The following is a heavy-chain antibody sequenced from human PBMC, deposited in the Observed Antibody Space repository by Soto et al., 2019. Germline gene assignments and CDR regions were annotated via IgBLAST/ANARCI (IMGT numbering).Heavy chain of an antibody. D-gene: IGHD3-10*01. V-gene: IGHV1-46*01. CDR2: INPSGGST. J-gene: IGHJ4*02. Sequence: VASVKVSCKASGYTFTSYYMHWVRQAPGQGLEWMGIINPSGGSTSYAQKFQGRVTMTRDTSTSTVYMELSSLRSEDTAVYYCARDYYGSGSYYLFFDYWGQGTLVTVSS. CDR3: ARDYYGSGSYYLFFDY. CDR1: GYTFTSYY.